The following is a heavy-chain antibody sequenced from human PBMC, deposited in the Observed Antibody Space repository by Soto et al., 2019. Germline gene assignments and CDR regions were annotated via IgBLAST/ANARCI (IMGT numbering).Heavy chain of an antibody. CDR2: ISYDGSNK. J-gene: IGHJ4*02. Sequence: QVQLVESGGGVVQPGRSLRLSCAASGFTFSSYGMHWVRQAPGKGLEWVAVISYDGSNKYYADSVKGRFTISRDNSKNTLYLQMNSLRAEDTAVYYCAKVAVKWYGDYVTSGTDYWGQGTLVTVSS. V-gene: IGHV3-30*18. CDR1: GFTFSSYG. D-gene: IGHD4-17*01. CDR3: AKVAVKWYGDYVTSGTDY.